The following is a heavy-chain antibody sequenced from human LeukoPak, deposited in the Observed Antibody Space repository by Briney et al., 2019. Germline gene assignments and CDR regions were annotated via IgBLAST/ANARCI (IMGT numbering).Heavy chain of an antibody. Sequence: PSETLSLTCTVSGGSISGSAYYWSWLRQHPGKGLEWIGNIWSSGNHYYKPSLKSRVAISVDTSKSQFCMKLSAVTAADTAVYYCARSILPYDRSGYYFWGQGTLVTVSS. CDR1: GGSISGSAYY. CDR3: ARSILPYDRSGYYF. J-gene: IGHJ4*02. V-gene: IGHV4-31*03. D-gene: IGHD3-22*01. CDR2: IWSSGNH.